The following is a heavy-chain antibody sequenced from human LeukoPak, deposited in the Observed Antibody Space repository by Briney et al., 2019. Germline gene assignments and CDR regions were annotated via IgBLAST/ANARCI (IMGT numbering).Heavy chain of an antibody. Sequence: GGSLRLSCAASGFTFSTSWMSWVRQAPGKGLDWISSISTSSTRYYADSVKGRFTVSRDNAKNSLSLQMNSLRDEDTAVYYCAGGLLRYSDYWGRGTLVTVSS. CDR2: ISTSSTR. V-gene: IGHV3-48*02. CDR3: AGGLLRYSDY. D-gene: IGHD3-9*01. J-gene: IGHJ4*02. CDR1: GFTFSTSW.